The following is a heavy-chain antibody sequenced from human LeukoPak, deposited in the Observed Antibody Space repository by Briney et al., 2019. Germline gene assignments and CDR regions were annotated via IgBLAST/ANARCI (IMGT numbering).Heavy chain of an antibody. J-gene: IGHJ3*02. Sequence: GGSLRLSCAASGFTVSSNYMSWVRQAPGKGLEWVSVIFGGGGTYYGDSVRGRFTISRDNSKNTLYLQMNSLRAEDTAVYYCASLRGDIVVVPAATDAFDIWGQGTMVTVSS. V-gene: IGHV3-53*01. CDR3: ASLRGDIVVVPAATDAFDI. D-gene: IGHD2-2*01. CDR2: IFGGGGT. CDR1: GFTVSSNY.